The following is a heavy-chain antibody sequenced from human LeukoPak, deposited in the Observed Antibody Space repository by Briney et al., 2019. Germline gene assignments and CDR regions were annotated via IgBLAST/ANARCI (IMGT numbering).Heavy chain of an antibody. CDR2: ISSSGSTI. V-gene: IGHV3-11*04. J-gene: IGHJ4*02. D-gene: IGHD3-3*01. CDR3: ARETPWDFWSGYAPWRG. CDR1: GFTFSDYY. Sequence: PGGSLRLSCAASGFTFSDYYMSWIRQAPGRGLEWVSYISSSGSTIYYADSVKGRFTISRDNAKNSLYLQMNSLRAEDTAVYYCARETPWDFWSGYAPWRGWGQGTLVAVSS.